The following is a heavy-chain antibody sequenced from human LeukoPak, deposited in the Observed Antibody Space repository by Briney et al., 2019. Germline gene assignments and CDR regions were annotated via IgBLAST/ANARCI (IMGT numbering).Heavy chain of an antibody. V-gene: IGHV4-30-2*01. D-gene: IGHD6-13*01. CDR3: ARVAGIAAAGTDYFDY. J-gene: IGHJ4*02. Sequence: PSQTLSLTCAVSGGSISSGGYSWSWIRQPPGKGLEWIGYIYHSGSTYYNPPLKSRVTISVDRSKNQFSLKLSSVTAADTAVYYCARVAGIAAAGTDYFDYWGQGTLVTVSS. CDR2: IYHSGST. CDR1: GGSISSGGYS.